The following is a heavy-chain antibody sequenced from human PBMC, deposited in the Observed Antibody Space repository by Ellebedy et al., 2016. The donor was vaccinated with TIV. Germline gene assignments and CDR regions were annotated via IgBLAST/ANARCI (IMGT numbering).Heavy chain of an antibody. Sequence: SVKVSCXASGGTFSSSDIGWVRQAPGQGLEWMGGIIPIFGTANYAQKFQGRVTITADESTSTAYMELSSLRSEDTAVYYCARDANFVPAAKYYYYYYGMDVWGQGTTVTVSS. CDR2: IIPIFGTA. V-gene: IGHV1-69*13. D-gene: IGHD2-2*01. CDR3: ARDANFVPAAKYYYYYYGMDV. J-gene: IGHJ6*02. CDR1: GGTFSSSD.